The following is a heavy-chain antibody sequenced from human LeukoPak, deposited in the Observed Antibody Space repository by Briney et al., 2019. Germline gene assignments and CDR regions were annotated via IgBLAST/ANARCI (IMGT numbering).Heavy chain of an antibody. V-gene: IGHV1-69*13. J-gene: IGHJ6*03. CDR1: GGTFSSYA. CDR3: ASSRTQMGATLYYYYYYMDV. CDR2: IIPIFGTA. Sequence: GASVKVSCKASGGTFSSYAISWVRQAPGQGLEWMGGIIPIFGTANCAQKFQGRVTITADESTSTAYMELSSLRSEDTAVYYCASSRTQMGATLYYYYYYMDVWGKGTTVTVSS. D-gene: IGHD1-26*01.